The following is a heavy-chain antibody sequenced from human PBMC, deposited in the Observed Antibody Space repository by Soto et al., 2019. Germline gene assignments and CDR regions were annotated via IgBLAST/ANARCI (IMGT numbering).Heavy chain of an antibody. D-gene: IGHD2-8*01. CDR2: IAVGSSYT. Sequence: SVKVSCKASGFTFTSSAFQWVRQARGQRLEWIGWIAVGSSYTNYAQRFQDRVTLTRDMSTATTYMELSRLTSEDTAIYYCAADATAWQQMVPSDYWGQGTLVTVSS. CDR1: GFTFTSSA. J-gene: IGHJ4*02. CDR3: AADATAWQQMVPSDY. V-gene: IGHV1-58*01.